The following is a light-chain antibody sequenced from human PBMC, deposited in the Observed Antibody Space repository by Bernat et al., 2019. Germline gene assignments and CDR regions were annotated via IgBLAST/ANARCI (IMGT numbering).Light chain of an antibody. CDR2: EVS. CDR3: CSYAGSSTSYVV. J-gene: IGLJ2*01. CDR1: SSDVGSYNL. V-gene: IGLV2-23*02. Sequence: QSALTQPASVSGSPGQSITISCTGTSSDVGSYNLVSWYQQHPGKAPKLMIYEVSKRPSGVSNRFSGSKSGNTAYLTISGLQAEDEADYYCCSYAGSSTSYVVFGGGTKLTVL.